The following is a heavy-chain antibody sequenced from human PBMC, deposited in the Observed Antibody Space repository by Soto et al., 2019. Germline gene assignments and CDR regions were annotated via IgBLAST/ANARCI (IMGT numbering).Heavy chain of an antibody. J-gene: IGHJ4*02. CDR2: TYYRSKWYN. Sequence: PSQTLSLTCAISGDSVSSNSAAWSWIRQCPSRGLEWLGRTYYRSKWYNNYAVSVKSRITINPDTSKNQFSLQLNSVTPGDTAVYYCARDRLGDGYNDYWGQGTLVTVSS. D-gene: IGHD5-12*01. V-gene: IGHV6-1*01. CDR3: ARDRLGDGYNDY. CDR1: GDSVSSNSAA.